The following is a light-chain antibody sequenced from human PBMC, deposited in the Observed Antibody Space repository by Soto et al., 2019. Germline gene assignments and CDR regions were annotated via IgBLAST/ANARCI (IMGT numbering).Light chain of an antibody. CDR1: QGIGTY. V-gene: IGKV1-27*01. CDR2: GAS. CDR3: QEYDSGPYT. J-gene: IGKJ2*01. Sequence: DIQMTQSPSSLSASVGDRVTITCRASQGIGTYLAWYQHRPGKGPQLLIYGASTLQSGVPSRFSGSGSGTDFALTISTLQPEDVATSYCQEYDSGPYTFGQGTKLDSK.